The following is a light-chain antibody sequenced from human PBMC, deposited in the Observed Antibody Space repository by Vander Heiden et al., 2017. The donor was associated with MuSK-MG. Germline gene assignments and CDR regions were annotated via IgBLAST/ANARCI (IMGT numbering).Light chain of an antibody. Sequence: DIQLTQSPSFLSASVGDRVTITCRASQGISSYLAWYQQKRGKAPKLLIYAASTLQSGVPSRFSGSGSGTEFTLTISSLQPEDFATYYCQLLNSYPLTFGGGTKVEIK. CDR2: AAS. CDR3: QLLNSYPLT. V-gene: IGKV1-9*01. J-gene: IGKJ4*01. CDR1: QGISSY.